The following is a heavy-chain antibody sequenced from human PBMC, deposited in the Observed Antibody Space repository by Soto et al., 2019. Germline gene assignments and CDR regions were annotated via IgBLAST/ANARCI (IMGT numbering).Heavy chain of an antibody. V-gene: IGHV3-23*01. CDR2: ISGSGRST. CDR1: GFTFSNYA. J-gene: IGHJ4*02. D-gene: IGHD2-15*01. CDR3: ARDGGNICSGGSCYFQAPDY. Sequence: EVQLLESGGGSVQPGGSLRLSCSASGFTFSNYAMSWVRQAPGKGLDWVASISGSGRSTNYADSVKGRFTISRDNSKNTLAVQMSSLRAEDTAVYYCARDGGNICSGGSCYFQAPDYWGQGTLVTVSP.